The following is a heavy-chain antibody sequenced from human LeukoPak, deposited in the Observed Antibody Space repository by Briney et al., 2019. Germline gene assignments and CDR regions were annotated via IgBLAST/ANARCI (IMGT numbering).Heavy chain of an antibody. J-gene: IGHJ4*02. Sequence: SETLSLTCTVSGGSISSYYWSWIRQPPGKGLEWIGYIHNSGRADYNPSLKSRVTISVDTSKNQFSLNLISVTAADTAVYYCARVSRWSDWAFEGWGQGTLVTVSS. CDR3: ARVSRWSDWAFEG. D-gene: IGHD3-16*01. V-gene: IGHV4-59*01. CDR1: GGSISSYY. CDR2: IHNSGRA.